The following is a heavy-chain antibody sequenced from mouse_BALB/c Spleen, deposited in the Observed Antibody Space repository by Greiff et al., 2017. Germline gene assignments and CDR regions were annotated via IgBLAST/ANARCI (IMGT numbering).Heavy chain of an antibody. CDR1: GYTFTSYW. J-gene: IGHJ2*01. D-gene: IGHD1-2*01. Sequence: QVQLQQPGAELVKPGASVKLSCKASGYTFTSYWMHWVKQRPGQGLEWIGEINPSNGRTNYNEKFKSKATLTVDKSSSTAYMQLSSLTSEDSAVYYCATNGPYYFDYWGQGTTLTVSA. V-gene: IGHV1S81*02. CDR2: INPSNGRT. CDR3: ATNGPYYFDY.